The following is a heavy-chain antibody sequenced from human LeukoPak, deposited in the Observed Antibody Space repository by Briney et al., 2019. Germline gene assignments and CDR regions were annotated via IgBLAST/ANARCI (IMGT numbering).Heavy chain of an antibody. Sequence: GRSRRLSCVASGFTFSNNGMHWVRQAPGKGLEWVAVIWYDGSKEYYEDSVKGRFTISRDNSKITVYLQMTSLRAEDTAVYYCARVVGHNSFDYWGQGTLVTVSS. D-gene: IGHD6-6*01. J-gene: IGHJ4*02. V-gene: IGHV3-33*01. CDR1: GFTFSNNG. CDR2: IWYDGSKE. CDR3: ARVVGHNSFDY.